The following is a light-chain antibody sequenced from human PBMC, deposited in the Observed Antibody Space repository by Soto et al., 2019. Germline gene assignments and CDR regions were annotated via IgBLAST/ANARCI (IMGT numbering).Light chain of an antibody. CDR1: QDITNH. J-gene: IGKJ4*01. CDR3: QQYHNLPLT. CDR2: AAS. V-gene: IGKV1-33*01. Sequence: DIQMTQSPSSLSASVGDRVTITCQASQDITNHVNWYSQKPGKAPKLLISAASNSETGVPSRFSGSGSGTHFSLTISSLQPEDIATYYCQQYHNLPLTFGGGTKVEIK.